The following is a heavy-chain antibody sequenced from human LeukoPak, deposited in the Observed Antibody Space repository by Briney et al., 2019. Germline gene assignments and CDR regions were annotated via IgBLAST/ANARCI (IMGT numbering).Heavy chain of an antibody. CDR2: IYYSGST. CDR1: GGSISSSGYF. V-gene: IGHV4-39*01. J-gene: IGHJ4*02. CDR3: ASLGGGYNGDY. D-gene: IGHD5-24*01. Sequence: PSETLSLTCTVSGGSISSSGYFWGWIRQPPGEGLEWIGSIYYSGSTYYNSSLKSRVTISIDTSKNQFSLKLSSVTAADTAVYFCASLGGGYNGDYWGQGTLVTVSS.